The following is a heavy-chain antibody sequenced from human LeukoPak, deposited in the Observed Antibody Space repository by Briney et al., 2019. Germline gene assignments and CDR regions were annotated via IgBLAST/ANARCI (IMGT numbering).Heavy chain of an antibody. D-gene: IGHD6-13*01. CDR2: IYYSGST. V-gene: IGHV4-59*01. CDR3: ARDLSRIAAAGTRYFDY. CDR1: GGSISSYY. J-gene: IGHJ4*02. Sequence: SETLSLTCTVSGGSISSYYWSWIRQPPGKGLEWIGYIYYSGSTNYNPSLKSRVTISVDTSKNQFSLKLSSVTAADTAVYYCARDLSRIAAAGTRYFDYWGQGTLVTVSS.